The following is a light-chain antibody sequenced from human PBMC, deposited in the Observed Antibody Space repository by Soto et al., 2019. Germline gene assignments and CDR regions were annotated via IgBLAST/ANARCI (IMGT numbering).Light chain of an antibody. CDR2: GAS. CDR1: QSVSSSY. Sequence: EIVLTQSPGTLSLSPGERATLSCMASQSVSSSYLARYQQKPGQGPRLLIYGASSRATGIPDRFSGSGSGTDFTLTISRLEPEDFAVYYCQQYGSSPTFGGGTTVDLK. V-gene: IGKV3-20*01. J-gene: IGKJ4*01. CDR3: QQYGSSPT.